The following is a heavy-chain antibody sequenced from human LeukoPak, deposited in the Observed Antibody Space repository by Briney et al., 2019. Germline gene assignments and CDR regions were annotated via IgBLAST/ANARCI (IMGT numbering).Heavy chain of an antibody. V-gene: IGHV1-2*02. CDR2: INPNSGGT. Sequence: ASVKVSCKASGYTFTGYYMHWVRQAPGQGLEWMGWINPNSGGTNYAQKFQGRVTITTDESTSTAYMELSSLRSEDMAVYYCARELFGSGSYSRPWGQGTLVTVSS. J-gene: IGHJ5*02. CDR3: ARELFGSGSYSRP. CDR1: GYTFTGYY. D-gene: IGHD3-10*01.